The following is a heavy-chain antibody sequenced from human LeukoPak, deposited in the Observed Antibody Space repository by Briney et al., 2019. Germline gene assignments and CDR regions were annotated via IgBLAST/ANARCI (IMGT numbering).Heavy chain of an antibody. CDR3: ARSRSEASYGVN. CDR2: INPSGGSA. V-gene: IGHV1-46*01. J-gene: IGHJ4*02. CDR1: GYTFTSYY. Sequence: ASVKVSSKASGYTFTSYYMHWVRQAPGQRLEWMGIINPSGGSASYAQKFQGRVTMTRDTSTSTVYMELSSLRSEDTAVYYCARSRSEASYGVNWGQGTLVTVSS. D-gene: IGHD1-26*01.